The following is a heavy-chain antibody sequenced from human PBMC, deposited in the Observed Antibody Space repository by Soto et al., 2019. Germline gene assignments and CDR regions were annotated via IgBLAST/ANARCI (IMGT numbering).Heavy chain of an antibody. CDR2: MYPGGDI. CDR3: VSRVPAWVFDY. CDR1: CFTVTTNY. D-gene: IGHD6-6*01. V-gene: IGHV3-53*01. J-gene: IGHJ4*01. Sequence: EVRLVESGGGLTQPGGSLRLSCLASCFTVTTNYMGWVRQAPGRGLEWVSVMYPGGDIHYADSVKGRFTISRDTSENTLSLQINSLTAEDTAVYFCVSRVPAWVFDYWGQGTLVTVSS.